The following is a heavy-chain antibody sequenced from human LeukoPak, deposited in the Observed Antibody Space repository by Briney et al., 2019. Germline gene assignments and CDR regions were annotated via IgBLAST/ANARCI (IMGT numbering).Heavy chain of an antibody. CDR3: VKDRGDCSSTSCYDAFDI. Sequence: GGSLRLSCSASGFTFSSYAMHWVRQAPGKGLGYVSAISSNGGSTYYADSVKGRFTISRDNSKNTLYLQMSSLRAEDTAVYYCVKDRGDCSSTSCYDAFDIWGQGTMVTVSS. V-gene: IGHV3-64D*06. CDR2: ISSNGGST. J-gene: IGHJ3*02. D-gene: IGHD2-2*01. CDR1: GFTFSSYA.